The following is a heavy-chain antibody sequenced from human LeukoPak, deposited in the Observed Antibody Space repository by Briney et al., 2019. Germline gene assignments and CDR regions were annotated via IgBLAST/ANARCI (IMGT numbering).Heavy chain of an antibody. Sequence: SETLSLTCTVSGGSISSYYWSWIRQPPGKGLEWIGYIYYSGSTNYNPSLKSRVTISVDTSKNQFSLKLSSVTAADTAVYYCASSPRYYDNSGTFFDYWGQGTLVTVSS. J-gene: IGHJ4*02. CDR3: ASSPRYYDNSGTFFDY. V-gene: IGHV4-59*08. D-gene: IGHD3-22*01. CDR2: IYYSGST. CDR1: GGSISSYY.